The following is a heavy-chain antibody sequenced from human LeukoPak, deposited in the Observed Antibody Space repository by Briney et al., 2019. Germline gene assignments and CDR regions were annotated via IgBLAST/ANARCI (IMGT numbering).Heavy chain of an antibody. V-gene: IGHV1-18*01. Sequence: ASVKVSCKASGYTFTSYGISWVRQAPGQGLEWMGWINAYNGNTNYAQKLQGRVTMTTDTSTSTAYMEPRSLRSDDTAVYYCARGRYCSGGSCYWTAGFDPWGQGTLVTVSS. CDR1: GYTFTSYG. CDR2: INAYNGNT. D-gene: IGHD2-15*01. J-gene: IGHJ5*02. CDR3: ARGRYCSGGSCYWTAGFDP.